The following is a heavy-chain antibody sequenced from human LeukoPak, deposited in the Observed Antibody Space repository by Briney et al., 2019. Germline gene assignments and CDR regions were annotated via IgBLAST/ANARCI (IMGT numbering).Heavy chain of an antibody. CDR3: ARDLGGYSYGYPRDAFDI. J-gene: IGHJ3*02. CDR1: GFTFSDYY. Sequence: PGGSLRLSCAASGFTFSDYYMSWIRQAPGKGLEWVSYISSSGSTIYYADSVKGRFTISRDNAKNSLYLQMNSLRAEDTAVYYCARDLGGYSYGYPRDAFDIWGQGTMVTVSS. CDR2: ISSSGSTI. V-gene: IGHV3-11*01. D-gene: IGHD5-18*01.